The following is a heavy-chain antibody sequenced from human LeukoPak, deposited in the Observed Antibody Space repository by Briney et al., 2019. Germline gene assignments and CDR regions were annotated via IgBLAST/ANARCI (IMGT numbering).Heavy chain of an antibody. CDR2: ISSSGSTK. D-gene: IGHD3-22*01. Sequence: PGGSLRLSCVASGFTLSDYYMAWIRQPPGKGLEWISFISSSGSTKYYADSVKGRFTISRDTTQNSLYLQMNSLRAEDTAVYYCARDGSHYYDSSGHRDYFDYWGQGTLVTVSS. V-gene: IGHV3-11*04. CDR3: ARDGSHYYDSSGHRDYFDY. CDR1: GFTLSDYY. J-gene: IGHJ4*02.